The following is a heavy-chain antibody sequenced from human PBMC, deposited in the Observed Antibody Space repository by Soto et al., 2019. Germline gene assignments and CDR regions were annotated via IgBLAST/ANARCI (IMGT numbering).Heavy chain of an antibody. CDR1: GGSISSYY. D-gene: IGHD2-2*01. J-gene: IGHJ5*02. V-gene: IGHV4-59*01. CDR3: ARERSYCSSTSCYAGGSWFDP. Sequence: SETLSLTCTVSGGSISSYYWSWIRQPPGKGLEWIGYIYYSGSTNYNPSLKSRVTISVDTSKNQFSLKLSSVTAADTAVYYCARERSYCSSTSCYAGGSWFDPWGQGTLVTVSS. CDR2: IYYSGST.